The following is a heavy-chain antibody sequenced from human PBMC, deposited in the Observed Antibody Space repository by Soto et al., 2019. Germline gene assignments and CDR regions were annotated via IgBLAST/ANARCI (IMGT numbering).Heavy chain of an antibody. D-gene: IGHD2-2*01. CDR1: GFTFSSYA. CDR3: AKDLGLGYCSSTSCYGTFGSVVATDRFDP. V-gene: IGHV3-23*01. CDR2: ISGSGGST. J-gene: IGHJ5*02. Sequence: GGSLRLSCAASGFTFSSYAMSWVRQAPGKGLEWVSAISGSGGSTYYADSVKGRFTISRDNSKNTLYLQMNSLRAEDTAVYYCAKDLGLGYCSSTSCYGTFGSVVATDRFDPWGQGTLVTVSS.